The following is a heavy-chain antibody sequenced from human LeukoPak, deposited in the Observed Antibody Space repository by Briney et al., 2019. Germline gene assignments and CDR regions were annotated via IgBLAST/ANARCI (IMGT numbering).Heavy chain of an antibody. D-gene: IGHD2-2*01. V-gene: IGHV5-51*01. CDR1: GYSFTNYW. CDR3: VRHSPHCSSTSCQIDY. Sequence: GESLKISCKGSGYSFTNYWIGWVRQMPGKGLEWMGIIYPGDSDTRYSPSFQGQVTISADKSISTAYLQWSSLKASDTAMYYCVRHSPHCSSTSCQIDYWGQGTLVTVSS. J-gene: IGHJ4*02. CDR2: IYPGDSDT.